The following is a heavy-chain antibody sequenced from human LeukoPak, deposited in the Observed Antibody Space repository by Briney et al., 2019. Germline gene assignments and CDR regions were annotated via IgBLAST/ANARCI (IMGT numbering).Heavy chain of an antibody. CDR1: GFTFSSYW. CDR3: AAGVYCSGGSCYYVY. V-gene: IGHV3-7*01. Sequence: GGSLRLSCAASGFTFSSYWMNWVRQAPGKGLEWVANIKQDGSEKYYVDSVKGRFTISRDNAKNSLYLQMNSLRAEDTAVYYCAAGVYCSGGSCYYVYWGQRTLVTVSS. CDR2: IKQDGSEK. D-gene: IGHD2-15*01. J-gene: IGHJ4*02.